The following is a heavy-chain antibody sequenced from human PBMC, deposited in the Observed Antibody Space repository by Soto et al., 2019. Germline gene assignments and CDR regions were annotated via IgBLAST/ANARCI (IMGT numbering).Heavy chain of an antibody. J-gene: IGHJ4*02. Sequence: SEPLSLTCPVSGASIASNYYYWGWIRQRPGKGLEWIGSIYYSGSTYNNPSLRSRVSMSIDTSKDQFSLKLKSVTAADTALYFCARQRTSVVTQAYFDVWGPGSLVTVSS. CDR1: GASIASNYYY. V-gene: IGHV4-39*01. CDR3: ARQRTSVVTQAYFDV. D-gene: IGHD2-21*02. CDR2: IYYSGST.